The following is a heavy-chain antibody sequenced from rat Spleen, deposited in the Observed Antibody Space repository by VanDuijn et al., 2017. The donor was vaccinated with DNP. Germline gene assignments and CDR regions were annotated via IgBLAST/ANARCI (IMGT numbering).Heavy chain of an antibody. J-gene: IGHJ2*01. D-gene: IGHD1-4*01. CDR3: ARGNYPGINTFDH. Sequence: EVQLVESGENLVRPGRSLKLSCVVSGFTFSSFPMAWVRQAPKKGLEWVASISHNGGYTYYRDSVKGRFTISRDYAKTSLYLQMDSLRSEDTATYYCARGNYPGINTFDHWGQGVMVTVSS. V-gene: IGHV5S23*01. CDR2: ISHNGGYT. CDR1: GFTFSSFP.